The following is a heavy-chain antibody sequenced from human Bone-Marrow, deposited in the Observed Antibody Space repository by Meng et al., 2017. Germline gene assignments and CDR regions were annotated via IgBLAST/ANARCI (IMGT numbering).Heavy chain of an antibody. CDR2: ISSSSSYI. CDR3: ARDCYYYDSSGYCY. Sequence: GESLKISCAASGFTFSSYSMNWARQAPGKGLEWVSSISSSSSYIYYADSVKGRFTISRDNAKNSLYLQMNSLRAEDTAVYYCARDCYYYDSSGYCYWGQGTLVTVSS. V-gene: IGHV3-21*01. J-gene: IGHJ4*02. CDR1: GFTFSSYS. D-gene: IGHD3-22*01.